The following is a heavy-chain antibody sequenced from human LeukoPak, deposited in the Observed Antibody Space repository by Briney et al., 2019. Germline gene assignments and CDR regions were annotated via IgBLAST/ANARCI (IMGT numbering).Heavy chain of an antibody. CDR2: IWYGGSNK. V-gene: IGHV3-30*02. Sequence: PGGSLRLSCAASGFTFSSYGMHWVRQAPGKGLEWVAVIWYGGSNKYYADSVKGRFTISRDNSKNTLYLQMNSLRAEDTAVYYCAKDSVRSHYDFWSGYLDWWGQGTLVTVSS. J-gene: IGHJ4*02. CDR1: GFTFSSYG. D-gene: IGHD3-3*01. CDR3: AKDSVRSHYDFWSGYLDW.